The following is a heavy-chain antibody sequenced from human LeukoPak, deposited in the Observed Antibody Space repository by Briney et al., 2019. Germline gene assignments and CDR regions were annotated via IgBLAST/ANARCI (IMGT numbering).Heavy chain of an antibody. CDR2: ISYSGST. CDR3: ARVVLPYYDFWSGPTIYGMDV. J-gene: IGHJ6*02. Sequence: SETLSLTCTVSGGSISRGGYYWSWIRQHPGKGLEWIGYISYSGSTYYNPSLKSRVSVSIDTSKNQFSLKLSSVTAADTAVYYCARVVLPYYDFWSGPTIYGMDVWGQGTTVTVSS. V-gene: IGHV4-31*03. CDR1: GGSISRGGYY. D-gene: IGHD3-3*01.